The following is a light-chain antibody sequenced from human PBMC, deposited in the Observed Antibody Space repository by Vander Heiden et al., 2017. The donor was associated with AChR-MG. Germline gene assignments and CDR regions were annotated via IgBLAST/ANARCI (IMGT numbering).Light chain of an antibody. CDR1: TGAVTSGHY. Sequence: AVVTQESSLPVSPGGTVTLPRDSSTGAVTSGHYPYWGQQKPGQAPRKLIYDTIARNSWTPARFSGSHLGGKATLTLSGAQPEDEADYYCLLCYSGRYVFGSGTKLTVL. CDR3: LLCYSGRYV. J-gene: IGLJ1*01. CDR2: DTI. V-gene: IGLV7-46*01.